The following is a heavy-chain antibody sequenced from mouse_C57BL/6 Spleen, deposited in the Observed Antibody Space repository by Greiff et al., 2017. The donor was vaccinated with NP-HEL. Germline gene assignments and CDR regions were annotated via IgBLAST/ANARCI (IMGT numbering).Heavy chain of an antibody. CDR1: GYTFTSYW. CDR3: AREGVVATPFAY. CDR2: IYPSDSET. V-gene: IGHV1-61*01. Sequence: QVQLKQPGAELVRPGSSVKLSCKASGYTFTSYWMDWVKQRPGQGLEWIGNIYPSDSETHYNQKFKDNATLTVDKSSSTAYMQLSSLTSEDSAVYYCAREGVVATPFAYWGQGTLVTVSA. J-gene: IGHJ3*01. D-gene: IGHD1-1*01.